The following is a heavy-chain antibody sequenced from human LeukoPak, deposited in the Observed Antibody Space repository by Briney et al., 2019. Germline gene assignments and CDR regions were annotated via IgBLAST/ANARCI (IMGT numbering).Heavy chain of an antibody. CDR1: GFTVSSDS. D-gene: IGHD3-16*01. J-gene: IGHJ4*02. V-gene: IGHV3-53*01. CDR2: IYSGGST. Sequence: PGGSLRLSCTVSGFTVSSDSMSWVRQAPGKGLEWVSVIYSGGSTHYSDSVKGRFTISRDNSKNTLYLQMNSLRAEDTAVYYCARRAGAYPHPYDSWGQGTLVTVSS. CDR3: ARRAGAYPHPYDS.